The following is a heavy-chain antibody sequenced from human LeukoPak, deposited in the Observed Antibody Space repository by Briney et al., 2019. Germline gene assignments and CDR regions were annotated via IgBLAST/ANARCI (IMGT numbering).Heavy chain of an antibody. D-gene: IGHD2-21*02. Sequence: SETLSLTCAVSGGSFSSVAYYWGRIRQPPGKGLEWIGYIYYSGRNYYSLSLRSRASISIDTSKNKVSLNLNSVTAADAAVYYCATTAGFTAFAGFDSWGQGTLVTVSS. J-gene: IGHJ4*02. CDR2: IYYSGRN. V-gene: IGHV4-31*11. CDR1: GGSFSSVAYY. CDR3: ATTAGFTAFAGFDS.